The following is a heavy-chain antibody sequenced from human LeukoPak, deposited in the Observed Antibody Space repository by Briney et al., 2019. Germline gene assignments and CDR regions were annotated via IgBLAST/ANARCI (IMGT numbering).Heavy chain of an antibody. CDR1: GYTFTSYY. D-gene: IGHD3-3*01. V-gene: IGHV1-46*01. Sequence: ASVNVSCKASGYTFTSYYMHWVRQAPGQGLEWMGIINPSDGSTSYAKKFQGRVTMTRDTSTSSVYMELSSLRSEDTAVYYCAIDGKSSGYSSGRAFDIWGQGTMVTVSS. CDR3: AIDGKSSGYSSGRAFDI. J-gene: IGHJ3*02. CDR2: INPSDGST.